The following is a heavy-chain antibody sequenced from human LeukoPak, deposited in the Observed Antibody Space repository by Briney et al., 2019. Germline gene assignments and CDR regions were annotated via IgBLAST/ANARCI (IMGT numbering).Heavy chain of an antibody. Sequence: PSGGSLRLSCAASGFTFSSYAMSWVRQAPGKGLEWVSAISGSGGSTYYADSVKGRFTISRDNSKNTLYLQMNSLRAEDTAVYYCAKDSSMGGSYSFFDYWGQGTLVTVSS. J-gene: IGHJ4*02. CDR1: GFTFSSYA. CDR2: ISGSGGST. CDR3: AKDSSMGGSYSFFDY. V-gene: IGHV3-23*01. D-gene: IGHD1-26*01.